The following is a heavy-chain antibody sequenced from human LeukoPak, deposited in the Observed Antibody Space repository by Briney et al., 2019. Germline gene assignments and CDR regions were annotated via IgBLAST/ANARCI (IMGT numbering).Heavy chain of an antibody. V-gene: IGHV4-34*01. CDR2: INHSGST. J-gene: IGHJ4*02. CDR1: GGSFSGYY. CDR3: ARGGWGATDY. Sequence: PSETLSLTCAVYGGSFSGYYWSWIRQPPGKGLEWIGEINHSGSTNYSPSLKSRVTISVDTSKNQFSLKLSSVTAADTAVYYCARGGWGATDYWGQGTLVTVSS. D-gene: IGHD1-26*01.